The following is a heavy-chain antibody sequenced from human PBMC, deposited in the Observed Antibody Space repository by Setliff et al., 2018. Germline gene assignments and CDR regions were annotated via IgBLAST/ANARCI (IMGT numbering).Heavy chain of an antibody. D-gene: IGHD1-26*01. V-gene: IGHV4-61*02. J-gene: IGHJ6*03. CDR3: ATRKSSGRLYYMDV. Sequence: SETLSLTCTVSGDSISGAKYYWSWIRQSAGKGLECIGRIYTDGSTKYNPSLNSRVALSIDTSKNQFSLRLSSVTAADTAVYYCATRKSSGRLYYMDVWGKGTTVTVSS. CDR2: IYTDGST. CDR1: GDSISGAKYY.